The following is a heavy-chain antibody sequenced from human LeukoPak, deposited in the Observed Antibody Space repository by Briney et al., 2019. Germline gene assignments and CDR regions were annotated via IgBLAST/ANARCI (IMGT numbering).Heavy chain of an antibody. CDR3: ARGHLGLSP. J-gene: IGHJ5*02. V-gene: IGHV4-59*01. Sequence: SETLSLTCTVPGGSISGYSWTWIRQPPGQGLEWIGYFHNSRTTSYNPSLTGRVIISVDTAMDQISLKLNSVTAADTAVYYCARGHLGLSPWGQGTLVTVSS. D-gene: IGHD3-10*01. CDR2: FHNSRTT. CDR1: GGSISGYS.